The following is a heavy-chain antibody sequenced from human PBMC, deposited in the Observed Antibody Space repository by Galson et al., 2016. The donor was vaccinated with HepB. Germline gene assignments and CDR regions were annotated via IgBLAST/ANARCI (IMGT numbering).Heavy chain of an antibody. Sequence: SLRLSCAASGFTFNYAWVSWVRQAPGKGLEWVGRIKSKIDDGTADYAAPVKGRFTISRDDSKNTLYLQMNSLKTDDTAVYYCTTPQRKRRPTTEYYYFYGMDVWGRGTTVTVSS. CDR2: IKSKIDDGTA. CDR1: GFTFNYAW. D-gene: IGHD2/OR15-2a*01. CDR3: TTPQRKRRPTTEYYYFYGMDV. V-gene: IGHV3-15*01. J-gene: IGHJ6*02.